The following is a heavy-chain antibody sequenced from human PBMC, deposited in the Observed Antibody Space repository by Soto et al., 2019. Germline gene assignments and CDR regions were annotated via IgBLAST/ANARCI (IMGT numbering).Heavy chain of an antibody. CDR1: GFTFSSYA. CDR3: ARYIPGVRYYGMDV. D-gene: IGHD5-18*01. Sequence: EVQLLESWGGLVQPGGSLRLSCAASGFTFSSYAMKWVRQAPGKGLEWVSLIGESGTSTYYADSVKGRFTISRDNSGNTLFLEMYSLRAEDTAVYYCARYIPGVRYYGMDVWGQGTTVTVSS. J-gene: IGHJ6*02. V-gene: IGHV3-23*01. CDR2: IGESGTST.